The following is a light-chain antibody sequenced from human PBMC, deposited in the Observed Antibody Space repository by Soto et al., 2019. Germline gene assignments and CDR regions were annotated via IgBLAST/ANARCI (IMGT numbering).Light chain of an antibody. CDR3: SSYTGSSTLSV. CDR2: DVS. CDR1: SSDVGSYNY. Sequence: QSVLTQPASVSGSPGQSITISFTGTSSDVGSYNYVSWYQQHPGKAPKLMIYDVSNRPSGVSNRFSGSKSGNTASLTISGLQAEDEADYYCSSYTGSSTLSVFGTGTKVTVL. J-gene: IGLJ1*01. V-gene: IGLV2-14*01.